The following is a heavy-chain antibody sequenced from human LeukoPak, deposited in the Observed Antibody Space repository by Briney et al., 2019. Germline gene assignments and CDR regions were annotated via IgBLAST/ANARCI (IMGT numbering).Heavy chain of an antibody. CDR3: AKAKAPLYSGYDWDLDF. CDR1: GFTFHQYA. J-gene: IGHJ4*02. V-gene: IGHV3-9*01. CDR2: ISWNSGSI. D-gene: IGHD5-12*01. Sequence: PGGSLRLSCAASGFTFHQYAIHWVRQVPGKGLEWVSGISWNSGSIGYADSVRGRFTISRDNAKNSVYLQMNSLRAEDTALYYCAKAKAPLYSGYDWDLDFWGQGTLVIVSS.